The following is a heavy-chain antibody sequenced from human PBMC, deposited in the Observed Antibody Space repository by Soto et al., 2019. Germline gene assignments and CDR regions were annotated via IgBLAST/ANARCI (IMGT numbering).Heavy chain of an antibody. J-gene: IGHJ1*01. CDR1: GGTFSSYA. CDR3: AVRDCSSTSCYKDEYFQH. D-gene: IGHD2-2*02. Sequence: SVKVSCKASGGTFSSYAISWVRQAPGQGLEWMGGIIPIFGTANYAQKFQGRVTITADESTSTAYMELSSLRSEDTAVYYCAVRDCSSTSCYKDEYFQHWGQGTLVTVSS. V-gene: IGHV1-69*13. CDR2: IIPIFGTA.